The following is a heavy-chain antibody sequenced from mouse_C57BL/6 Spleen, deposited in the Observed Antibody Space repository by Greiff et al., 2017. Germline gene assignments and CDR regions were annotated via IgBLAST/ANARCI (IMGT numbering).Heavy chain of an antibody. CDR2: ISYDGSN. J-gene: IGHJ4*01. CDR1: GYSITSGYY. CDR3: ARASYYSNYGAMDY. V-gene: IGHV3-6*01. D-gene: IGHD2-5*01. Sequence: EVKLEESGPGLVKPSQSLSLTCSVTGYSITSGYYWNWIRQFPGNKLEWMGYISYDGSNNYNPSLKNRISITRDTSKNQFFLKLNSVTTEDTATYYCARASYYSNYGAMDYWGQGTSVTVSS.